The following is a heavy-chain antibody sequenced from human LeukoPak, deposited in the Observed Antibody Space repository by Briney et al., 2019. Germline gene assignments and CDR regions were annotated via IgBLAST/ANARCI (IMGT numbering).Heavy chain of an antibody. Sequence: SETLSLTCTVSGGSISSGGYYWSWIRQHPGKGPEWIGYIYYSGSTYYNPSLKSRVTISVDTSKNQFSLKLSSVTAADTAVYYCARHDYGTAGNYWGQGTLVTVSS. CDR3: ARHDYGTAGNY. D-gene: IGHD4-17*01. J-gene: IGHJ4*02. CDR2: IYYSGST. CDR1: GGSISSGGYY. V-gene: IGHV4-31*03.